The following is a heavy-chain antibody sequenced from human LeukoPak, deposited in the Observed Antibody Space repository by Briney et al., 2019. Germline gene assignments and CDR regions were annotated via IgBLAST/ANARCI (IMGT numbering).Heavy chain of an antibody. D-gene: IGHD1-26*01. CDR3: ALASGSYSYYYYGMDV. CDR1: GGTFSRYA. V-gene: IGHV1-69*13. J-gene: IGHJ6*02. Sequence: SVKVSCKASGGTFSRYAISWVRQAPGQGLEWMGGIIPIFGTANYAQKFQGRVTITADESTSTAYMELSSLRSEDTAVYYCALASGSYSYYYYGMDVWGQGTTVTVSS. CDR2: IIPIFGTA.